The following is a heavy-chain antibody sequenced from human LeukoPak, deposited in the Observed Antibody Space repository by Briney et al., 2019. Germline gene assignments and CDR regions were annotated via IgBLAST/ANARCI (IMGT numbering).Heavy chain of an antibody. V-gene: IGHV4-34*12. Sequence: SETLSLTCAVYGGSFSGYYWSWIRQPPGKGLEWIGEIIHSGSTNYNPSLKSRVTISVDTSKNQFSLKLSSVTAADTAVYYCARDPYSSSSSLDYWGQGTLVTVSS. J-gene: IGHJ4*02. CDR1: GGSFSGYY. CDR3: ARDPYSSSSSLDY. D-gene: IGHD6-6*01. CDR2: IIHSGST.